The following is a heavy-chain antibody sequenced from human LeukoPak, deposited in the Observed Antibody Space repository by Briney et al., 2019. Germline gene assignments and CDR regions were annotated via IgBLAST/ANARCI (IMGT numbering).Heavy chain of an antibody. Sequence: PSETLSLTCTVSGGSINTYYWSWIRQPPGKGLEWIGYIYYSGSTNYSPSLKSRVTISVDTSKNQFSLKLRSVTAADTAVYYCARQRASYGSGIMDVWGQGTTVTVSS. CDR3: ARQRASYGSGIMDV. CDR2: IYYSGST. J-gene: IGHJ6*02. D-gene: IGHD3-10*01. V-gene: IGHV4-59*01. CDR1: GGSINTYY.